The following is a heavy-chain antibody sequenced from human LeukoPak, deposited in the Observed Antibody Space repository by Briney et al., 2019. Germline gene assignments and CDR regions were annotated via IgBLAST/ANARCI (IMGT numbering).Heavy chain of an antibody. CDR3: ASEIGIAAAGNYMDV. V-gene: IGHV3-30*01. CDR1: EFTFSSYA. D-gene: IGHD6-13*01. Sequence: PGGSLRLSCAASEFTFSSYAMHWVRQAPGKGLEWVAVISYDGSNKYYADSVKGRFTISRDNSKNTLYLQMNSLRAEDTAVYYCASEIGIAAAGNYMDVWGKGTTVTVSS. CDR2: ISYDGSNK. J-gene: IGHJ6*03.